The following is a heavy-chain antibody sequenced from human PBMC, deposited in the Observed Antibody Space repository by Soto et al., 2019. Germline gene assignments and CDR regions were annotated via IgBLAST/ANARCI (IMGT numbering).Heavy chain of an antibody. CDR3: ARDRALTVYQPLLSLAIQH. D-gene: IGHD2-2*01. CDR1: GYTFTSYA. V-gene: IGHV1-3*01. CDR2: INAGNGNT. Sequence: GASVKVSCKASGYTFTSYAMHWVRQAPGQRLEWMGWINAGNGNTKYSQKFQGRVTITRDTSASTAYMELSSLRSEDTAVYYCARDRALTVYQPLLSLAIQHRGQGTLVTVSS. J-gene: IGHJ1*01.